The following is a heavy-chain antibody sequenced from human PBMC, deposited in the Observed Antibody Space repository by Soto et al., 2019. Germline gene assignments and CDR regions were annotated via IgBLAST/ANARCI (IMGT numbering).Heavy chain of an antibody. CDR2: INAYNGNT. CDR3: AMGVGYGTASPQDV. J-gene: IGHJ6*02. Sequence: QVQLVQSGAEVKNRGASVKVSCKAFGYRFTSYGIGWARQAPGQGLEWMGWINAYNGNTNYAQNFQGRVTLTTDTSTSTAYVELRSLRSNDTAVYYFAMGVGYGTASPQDVWGRGTTVTVSS. D-gene: IGHD5-18*01. CDR1: GYRFTSYG. V-gene: IGHV1-18*01.